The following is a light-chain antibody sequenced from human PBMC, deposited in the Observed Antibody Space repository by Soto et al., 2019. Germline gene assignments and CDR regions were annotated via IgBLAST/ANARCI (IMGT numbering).Light chain of an antibody. CDR1: QSISSW. CDR2: QAS. J-gene: IGKJ5*01. Sequence: DIQISQSPSTLSASVGDRVTITCRASQSISSWLAWYQQKPGKAPKLLIYQASFLESGVPSRLSGSGSGTEFTLTISSLQPDDFATYYCQQYNSYPITFGQGTRLEIK. V-gene: IGKV1-5*03. CDR3: QQYNSYPIT.